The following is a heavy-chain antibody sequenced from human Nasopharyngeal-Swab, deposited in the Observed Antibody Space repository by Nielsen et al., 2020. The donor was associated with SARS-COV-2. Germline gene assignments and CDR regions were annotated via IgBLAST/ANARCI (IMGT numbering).Heavy chain of an antibody. CDR3: ARDASTGSSWYPKYYYYGMDV. Sequence: SETLSLTCAVYGGSFSGYYWSWIRQPPGKGLEWIGEINHSGSTNYNPSLKSRVTISIDTSKNQSSLKLSSVTAADTAVYYCARDASTGSSWYPKYYYYGMDVWGQGTTVTVSS. V-gene: IGHV4-34*01. J-gene: IGHJ6*02. CDR1: GGSFSGYY. D-gene: IGHD6-13*01. CDR2: INHSGST.